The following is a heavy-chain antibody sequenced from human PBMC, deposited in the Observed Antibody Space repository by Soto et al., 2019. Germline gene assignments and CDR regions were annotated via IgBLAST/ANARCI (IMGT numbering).Heavy chain of an antibody. CDR2: IDPSDSYT. CDR1: GYSFTSYW. CDR3: ARQRAYCSCCSCYIFFDL. Sequence: GESLKISCKGSGYSFTSYWISWVRQMPGKGLEWMGRIDPSDSYTNYSPSFQGHVTISADKSISTAYLQWSSLKASDTAMYYCARQRAYCSCCSCYIFFDLWGQGTMVTVSS. J-gene: IGHJ3*01. V-gene: IGHV5-10-1*01. D-gene: IGHD2-15*01.